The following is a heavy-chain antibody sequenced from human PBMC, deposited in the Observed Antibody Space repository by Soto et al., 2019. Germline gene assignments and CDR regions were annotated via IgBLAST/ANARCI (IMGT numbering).Heavy chain of an antibody. D-gene: IGHD6-19*01. CDR3: ARDRSIAVAGTPEGI. Sequence: LRLSCAASGFTFSDYCMSWIRQAPGKGLEWVSYISSSGSTIYYADSVKGRFTISRDNAKNSLYLQMNSLRAEDTAVYYCARDRSIAVAGTPEGIWGQGTMVTV. V-gene: IGHV3-11*01. CDR2: ISSSGSTI. J-gene: IGHJ3*02. CDR1: GFTFSDYC.